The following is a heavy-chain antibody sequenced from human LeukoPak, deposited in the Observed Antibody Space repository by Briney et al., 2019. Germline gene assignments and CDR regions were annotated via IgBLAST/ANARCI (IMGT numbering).Heavy chain of an antibody. CDR2: INPTSGAT. J-gene: IGHJ4*02. CDR1: GYTFTDYF. Sequence: ASVKVSFKASGYTFTDYFLHWVRQAPGQGLEWMGWINPTSGATYYAQKFQGRVTMTRDRSINTAYMELSRLNSDDTAVYYCARGDPLGYCSDNCYSFDYWGQGTLVTVSS. CDR3: ARGDPLGYCSDNCYSFDY. D-gene: IGHD2-15*01. V-gene: IGHV1-2*02.